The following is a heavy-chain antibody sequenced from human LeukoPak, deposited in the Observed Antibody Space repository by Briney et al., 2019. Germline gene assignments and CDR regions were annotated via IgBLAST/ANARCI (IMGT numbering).Heavy chain of an antibody. V-gene: IGHV4-38-2*02. Sequence: SETLSLTCTVSGYSISSGYYWGWIRQPPGKGLEWIGSIYHSGSTYYNPPLKSRVTISVDTSKNQFSLKLSSVTAADTAVYYCARAGYGSGSYYVGEYYFDYWGQGTLVTVSS. CDR2: IYHSGST. CDR1: GYSISSGYY. J-gene: IGHJ4*02. D-gene: IGHD3-10*01. CDR3: ARAGYGSGSYYVGEYYFDY.